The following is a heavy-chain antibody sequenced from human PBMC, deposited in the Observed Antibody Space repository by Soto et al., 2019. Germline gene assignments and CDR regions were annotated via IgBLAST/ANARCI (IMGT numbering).Heavy chain of an antibody. CDR1: GFTFNTYW. CDR2: INSYGSAA. D-gene: IGHD1-1*01. Sequence: GGSLRLSCAVSGFTFNTYWIHWVRQAPGKGRVWVSRINSYGSAADYADSVKGRFTISRDNAKSTLYLQMNAVRAEDTVVYYCARDRTEEQLPHNWLDPWGQGTLVTVSS. V-gene: IGHV3-74*01. CDR3: ARDRTEEQLPHNWLDP. J-gene: IGHJ5*02.